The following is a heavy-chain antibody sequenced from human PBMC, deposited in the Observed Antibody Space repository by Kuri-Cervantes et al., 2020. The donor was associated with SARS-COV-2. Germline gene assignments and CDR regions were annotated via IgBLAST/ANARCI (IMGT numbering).Heavy chain of an antibody. D-gene: IGHD2-2*01. V-gene: IGHV4-39*01. CDR3: ARVVPAAVFDY. Sequence: ESLKISCTVSGGSISSSSYYWGWIRQPPGKGLEWIGSIYYSGSTYYNPSLKSRVTISVDTSKNQFSLKLSSVTAADTAVYYCARVVPAAVFDYWGQGTMVTVS. J-gene: IGHJ4*02. CDR1: GGSISSSSYY. CDR2: IYYSGST.